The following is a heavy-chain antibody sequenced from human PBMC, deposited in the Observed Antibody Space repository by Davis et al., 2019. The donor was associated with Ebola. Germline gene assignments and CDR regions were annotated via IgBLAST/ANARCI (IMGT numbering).Heavy chain of an antibody. CDR3: ARDGGRGSAAAGTCLDY. D-gene: IGHD6-13*01. Sequence: ASVKVSCKASGYTFTNYAMHWVRQAPGQRLEWMGWINAGNGNTKYSQKFQGRVTITRDTSASTAYMELSSLRSEDTAVYYCARDGGRGSAAAGTCLDYWGQGTLVTVSS. CDR1: GYTFTNYA. J-gene: IGHJ4*02. V-gene: IGHV1-3*01. CDR2: INAGNGNT.